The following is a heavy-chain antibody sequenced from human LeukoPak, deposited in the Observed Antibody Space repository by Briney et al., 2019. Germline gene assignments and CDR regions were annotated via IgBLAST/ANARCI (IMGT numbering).Heavy chain of an antibody. CDR2: IWYGGSNK. CDR1: GFTFSSYG. D-gene: IGHD2-2*02. V-gene: IGHV3-30*02. Sequence: GGSLRLSCAASGFTFSSYGMHWVRQAPGKGLEWVAVIWYGGSNKYYADSVKGRFTISRDNSKNTLYLQMNSLRAEDTAVYYCAKPLLPAARPYFDYWGQGTLVTVSS. CDR3: AKPLLPAARPYFDY. J-gene: IGHJ4*02.